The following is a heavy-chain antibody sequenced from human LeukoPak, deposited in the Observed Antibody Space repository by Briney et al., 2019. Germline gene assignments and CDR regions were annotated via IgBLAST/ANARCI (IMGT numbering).Heavy chain of an antibody. Sequence: PGGSLRLSCAASGFTFSSYSMNWVRQAPGKGLEWVSSISSSSSYIYYADSVKGRFTISRNNSRNMLYLQMNSLRAEDTAVYYCARVLRSSGWYEGPSGFDYWGQGTLVTVSS. D-gene: IGHD6-19*01. CDR1: GFTFSSYS. J-gene: IGHJ4*02. CDR3: ARVLRSSGWYEGPSGFDY. V-gene: IGHV3-21*04. CDR2: ISSSSSYI.